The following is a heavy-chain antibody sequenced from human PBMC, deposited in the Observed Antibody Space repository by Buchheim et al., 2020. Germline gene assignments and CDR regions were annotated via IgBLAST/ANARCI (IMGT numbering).Heavy chain of an antibody. V-gene: IGHV3-23*04. CDR2: TSSSGGST. J-gene: IGHJ1*01. Sequence: EVQLVESGGGLVQPGGSLRLSCAASGFTFSSYAMSWVRQAPGKGPEWVSVTSSSGGSTYYADSVKGRFTISRENSKNTLYLQMNSLRAEDTAVYYCAKGAPGIEVAGTQYFQHWGQGTL. CDR1: GFTFSSYA. CDR3: AKGAPGIEVAGTQYFQH. D-gene: IGHD6-19*01.